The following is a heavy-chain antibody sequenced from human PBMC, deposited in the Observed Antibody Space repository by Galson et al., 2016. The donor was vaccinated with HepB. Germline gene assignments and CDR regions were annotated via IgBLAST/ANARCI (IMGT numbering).Heavy chain of an antibody. CDR3: ARWNSGYYYGDAFDI. D-gene: IGHD3-22*01. CDR2: ISRSSSHI. V-gene: IGHV3-21*01. Sequence: LRLSCAVSGLTFSYHDMNWVRQAPGKGLEWVSYISRSSSHIYYADSVKGRFTISRDNAKNSLYLQMNSLRAEDTAVYYCARWNSGYYYGDAFDIWGQGTMVTVSS. CDR1: GLTFSYHD. J-gene: IGHJ3*02.